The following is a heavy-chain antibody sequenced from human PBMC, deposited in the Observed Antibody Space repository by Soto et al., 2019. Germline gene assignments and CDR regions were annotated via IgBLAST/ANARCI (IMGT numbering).Heavy chain of an antibody. V-gene: IGHV3-23*01. J-gene: IGHJ3*02. Sequence: PGGSLRLSCAASGFTFSIYAMSWVRHAPGKGLEWVSAISGSGGSTYYADSVKGRFTISRDNSKNTLYLQMNSLRAEDTAVYYCAKDRGPIVVVQNDAFDIWGQGTMVTVSS. CDR1: GFTFSIYA. D-gene: IGHD2-2*01. CDR2: ISGSGGST. CDR3: AKDRGPIVVVQNDAFDI.